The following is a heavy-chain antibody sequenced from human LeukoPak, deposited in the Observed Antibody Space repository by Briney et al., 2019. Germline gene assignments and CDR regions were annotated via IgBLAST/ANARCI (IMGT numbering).Heavy chain of an antibody. Sequence: TGGSLRLSCAASGFTFSRFTMNWVRQAPGKGLEWVSGISGSDSSTYYADFVKGRFTISRDNSKNTLYLQLNSLRTEDTAVYYCAKDADTATIIYWYFDLWGRGTLVTVSS. J-gene: IGHJ2*01. V-gene: IGHV3-23*01. D-gene: IGHD5-18*01. CDR1: GFTFSRFT. CDR2: ISGSDSST. CDR3: AKDADTATIIYWYFDL.